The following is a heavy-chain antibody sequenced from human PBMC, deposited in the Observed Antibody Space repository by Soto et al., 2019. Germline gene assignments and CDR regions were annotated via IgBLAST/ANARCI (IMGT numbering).Heavy chain of an antibody. J-gene: IGHJ5*02. D-gene: IGHD5-18*01. CDR2: IYYSGST. Sequence: QVQLQESGPGLVKPSQTLSLTCTVSGGSISSGGYYWSWIRQHPGKGLEWIGYIYYSGSTYYNPSLKSRXXIXVXXSKNQFSLKLSSVTAADTAVYYCARHTARVNWFDPWGQGTLVTVSS. V-gene: IGHV4-31*03. CDR1: GGSISSGGYY. CDR3: ARHTARVNWFDP.